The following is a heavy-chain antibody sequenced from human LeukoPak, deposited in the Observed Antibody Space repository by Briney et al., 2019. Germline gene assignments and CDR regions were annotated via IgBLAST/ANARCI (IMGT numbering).Heavy chain of an antibody. CDR3: ARALGSSGYYYDGGPLFDY. Sequence: PSETLSLTCTVSGGSISSGGYYWSWIRQHPGKGLEWIGYIYYSGSTYYNPSLKSRVTISVDTSKNQFSLKLSSVTAADTAVYYCARALGSSGYYYDGGPLFDYWGQGTLVTVSS. CDR2: IYYSGST. J-gene: IGHJ4*02. D-gene: IGHD3-22*01. CDR1: GGSISSGGYY. V-gene: IGHV4-31*03.